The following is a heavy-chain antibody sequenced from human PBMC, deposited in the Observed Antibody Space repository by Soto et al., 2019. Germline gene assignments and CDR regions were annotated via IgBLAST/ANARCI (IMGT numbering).Heavy chain of an antibody. D-gene: IGHD3-10*01. J-gene: IGHJ4*02. CDR2: IRDRASNYAT. Sequence: EVLLVESGGGVVQPGGSLKLSCVASGFVFKDSSIHWVRQASGKGLEWVGRIRDRASNYATAYTASVKGRFTISREDSASEADLQMSSLRSEDTASSYCTRLISAAQDYWGQGTLVTVSS. CDR3: TRLISAAQDY. V-gene: IGHV3-73*01. CDR1: GFVFKDSS.